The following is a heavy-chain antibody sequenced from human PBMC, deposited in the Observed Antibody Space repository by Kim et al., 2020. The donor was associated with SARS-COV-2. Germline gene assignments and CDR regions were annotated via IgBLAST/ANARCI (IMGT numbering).Heavy chain of an antibody. CDR2: IYYSGST. CDR1: GGSISSGGYY. J-gene: IGHJ5*02. CDR3: ARAKRITIFGVVNWFDP. Sequence: SETLSLTCTVSGGSISSGGYYWSWIRQHPGKGLEWIGYIYYSGSTYYNPSLKSRVTISVDTSKNQFSLKLSSVTAADTAVYYCARAKRITIFGVVNWFDPGGQGTLVTVSS. D-gene: IGHD3-3*01. V-gene: IGHV4-31*03.